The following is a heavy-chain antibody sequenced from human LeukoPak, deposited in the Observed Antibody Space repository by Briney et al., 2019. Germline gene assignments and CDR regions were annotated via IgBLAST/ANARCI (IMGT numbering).Heavy chain of an antibody. CDR1: GGSISSYY. Sequence: SETLSLTCTVSGGSISSYYWNWIRQPPGKGLEWIGYIYYSGSTNYNPSLKSRVTISVDTSKNQFSLKLSPVTAADTAVYYCARASDYTAMVYDYWGQGTLVTVSS. CDR3: ARASDYTAMVYDY. CDR2: IYYSGST. J-gene: IGHJ4*02. V-gene: IGHV4-59*01. D-gene: IGHD5-18*01.